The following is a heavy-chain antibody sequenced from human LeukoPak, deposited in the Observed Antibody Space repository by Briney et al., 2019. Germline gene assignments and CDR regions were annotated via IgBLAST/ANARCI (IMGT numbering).Heavy chain of an antibody. CDR2: IYYSGST. CDR3: ARVSSGYYDSSGYKYYYYMDV. V-gene: IGHV4-30-4*07. J-gene: IGHJ6*03. D-gene: IGHD3-22*01. CDR1: GGSISSGSYS. Sequence: SQTLSLTCAVSGGSISSGSYSWSWIRQPPGKGLEWIAYIYYSGSTNYNPSLKSRVTISVDTSKNQFSLKLSSVTAADTAVYYCARVSSGYYDSSGYKYYYYMDVWGKGTTVTVSS.